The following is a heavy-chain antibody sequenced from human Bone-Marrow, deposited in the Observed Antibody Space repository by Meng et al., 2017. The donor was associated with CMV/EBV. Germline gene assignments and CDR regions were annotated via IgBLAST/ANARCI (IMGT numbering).Heavy chain of an antibody. CDR2: IIPIFGTA. CDR3: ATTTHNTFWRGYWVDAFDI. J-gene: IGHJ3*02. D-gene: IGHD3-3*01. V-gene: IGHV1-69*05. CDR1: GGTFSSYA. Sequence: SVKVSCKASGGTFSSYAISWVRQAPGQGLEWMGGIIPIFGTANYAQKFQGRVTITTDESTSTAYMELSSLRSEDTAVYYCATTTHNTFWRGYWVDAFDIWGQGTMVTVSS.